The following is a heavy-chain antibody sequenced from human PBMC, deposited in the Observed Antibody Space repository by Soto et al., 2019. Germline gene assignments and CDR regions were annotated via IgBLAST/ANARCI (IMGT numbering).Heavy chain of an antibody. CDR2: INGGGDSA. CDR3: ARDMSYGDFGRNWFDP. CDR1: GFTFSSYA. J-gene: IGHJ5*02. V-gene: IGHV3-23*01. D-gene: IGHD2-21*02. Sequence: EVQLLESGEALAQPGGSLRLSCAASGFTFSSYAMSWVRQAPGKGLEWVALINGGGDSAYYADSVKGRFTISRDNGKNSLYLQMNSLRVEDTALYFCARDMSYGDFGRNWFDPWGQGTPVTVSA.